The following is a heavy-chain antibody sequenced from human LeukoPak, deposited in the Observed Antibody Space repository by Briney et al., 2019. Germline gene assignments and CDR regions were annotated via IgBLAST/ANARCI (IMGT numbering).Heavy chain of an antibody. Sequence: PSETLSLTCAVYGGSFSGYYWSWIRQPPGKGLEWIGRIYTSGSTNYNPSLKSRVTISVDTSKNQFSLKLSSVTAADTAVYYCARSPTKRVPEDYWGQGTLVTVSS. V-gene: IGHV4-59*10. CDR3: ARSPTKRVPEDY. CDR1: GGSFSGYY. D-gene: IGHD2-2*01. CDR2: IYTSGST. J-gene: IGHJ4*02.